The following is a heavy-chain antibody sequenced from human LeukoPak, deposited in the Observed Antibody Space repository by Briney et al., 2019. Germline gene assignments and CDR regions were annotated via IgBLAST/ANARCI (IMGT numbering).Heavy chain of an antibody. CDR3: TRGQDWFDP. CDR1: GGSISGYH. J-gene: IGHJ5*02. V-gene: IGHV4-4*07. CDR2: IYSSGST. Sequence: SETLSLTCIVSGGSISGYHWSWIWQPAGRGLEWIGRIYSSGSTNYNPSLKSRVSMSVDTSNNEFSLSLTSVTAADTAIYYCTRGQDWFDPWGQGTLVTVAS.